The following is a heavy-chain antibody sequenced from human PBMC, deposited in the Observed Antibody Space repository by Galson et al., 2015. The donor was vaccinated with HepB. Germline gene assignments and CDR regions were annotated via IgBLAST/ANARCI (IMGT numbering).Heavy chain of an antibody. D-gene: IGHD5-12*01. J-gene: IGHJ6*03. CDR3: AREGSGYDSMYYMDV. Sequence: SLRLSCAASGFTFSSYSMNWVRQAPGKGLEWVSYISSSSSTIYYADSVKGRFTISRDNAKNSLYLQMNSLRAEDTAVYYCAREGSGYDSMYYMDVWGKGTTITVSS. CDR2: ISSSSSTI. V-gene: IGHV3-48*01. CDR1: GFTFSSYS.